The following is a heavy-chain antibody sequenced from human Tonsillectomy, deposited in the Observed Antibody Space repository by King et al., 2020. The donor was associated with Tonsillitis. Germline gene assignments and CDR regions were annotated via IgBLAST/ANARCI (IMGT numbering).Heavy chain of an antibody. CDR2: IYYSGST. CDR1: GGSISSGDYY. Sequence: QLQESGPGLVKPSQTLSLTCTVSGGSISSGDYYWGWIRQPPGKGLEWIGYIYYSGSTYYNPALKSRVTISVDTSKNQVSLKLSSVTAADTAVYYCATDGFSTAYAFDIWGQGTMVTVSS. V-gene: IGHV4-30-4*01. J-gene: IGHJ3*02. CDR3: ATDGFSTAYAFDI. D-gene: IGHD2/OR15-2a*01.